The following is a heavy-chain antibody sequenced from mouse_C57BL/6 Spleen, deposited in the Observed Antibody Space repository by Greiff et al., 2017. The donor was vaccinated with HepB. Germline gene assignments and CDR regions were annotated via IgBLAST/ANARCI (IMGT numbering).Heavy chain of an antibody. D-gene: IGHD4-1*01. V-gene: IGHV3-6*01. Sequence: DVQLQESGPGLVKPSQSLSLTCSVTGYSITSGYYWNWIRQFPGNKLEWMGYISYDGSNNYNPTLKNRISITRDTSKNQFFLKLNSVTTEDTATYYCARERKLGWFAYWGQGTLVTVSA. J-gene: IGHJ3*01. CDR2: ISYDGSN. CDR3: ARERKLGWFAY. CDR1: GYSITSGYY.